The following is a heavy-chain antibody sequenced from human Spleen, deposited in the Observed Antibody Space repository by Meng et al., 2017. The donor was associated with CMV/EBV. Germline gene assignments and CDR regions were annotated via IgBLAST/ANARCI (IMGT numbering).Heavy chain of an antibody. D-gene: IGHD3-3*01. V-gene: IGHV3-23*01. CDR3: AKDSSFDIWSGQKYGMDV. Sequence: GESLKISCAASGFTFSDHYMDWVRQAPGKGLEWVSGISGSGSSTYYADSVKGRFTISRDNSKNMLYLQMNSLRAEDTAVFYCAKDSSFDIWSGQKYGMDVWGEGTTVTVSS. CDR1: GFTFSDHY. J-gene: IGHJ6*04. CDR2: ISGSGSST.